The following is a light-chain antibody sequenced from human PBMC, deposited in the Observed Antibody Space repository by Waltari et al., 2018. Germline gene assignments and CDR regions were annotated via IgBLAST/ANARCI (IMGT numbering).Light chain of an antibody. V-gene: IGLV2-8*01. CDR3: SSYAGINNLV. J-gene: IGLJ3*02. CDR2: DVS. Sequence: QSALTQPPSASGSPGQSVTISCTGTSSDVGGYAYVSWYQQHPGKAPNLMIYDVSKRPSGVPDRFSGSKSGNTASLTVSGLQADDEADYYCSSYAGINNLVFGGGTKLTVL. CDR1: SSDVGGYAY.